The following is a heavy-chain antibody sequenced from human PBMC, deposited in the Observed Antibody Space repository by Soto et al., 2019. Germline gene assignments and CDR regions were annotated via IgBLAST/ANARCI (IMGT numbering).Heavy chain of an antibody. D-gene: IGHD2-15*01. CDR1: GYTFTSYG. CDR2: ISAYNGNT. V-gene: IGHV1-18*01. Sequence: GASVKVSCKASGYTFTSYGISWVRQAPGQGLEWMGWISAYNGNTNYAQKLQGRVTMTTDTSTSTAYMELRSLRSDDTAVYYCARDQCCSGGSCPNYYYYGMDVWGQGTTVTVSS. CDR3: ARDQCCSGGSCPNYYYYGMDV. J-gene: IGHJ6*02.